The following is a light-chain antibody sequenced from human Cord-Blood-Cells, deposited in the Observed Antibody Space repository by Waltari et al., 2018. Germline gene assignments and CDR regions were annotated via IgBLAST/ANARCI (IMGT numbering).Light chain of an antibody. CDR3: QQSYSTPRT. V-gene: IGKV1-39*01. J-gene: IGKJ2*01. CDR1: QSIRSY. CDR2: AAS. Sequence: DLQMTLSPSSLSASVGHRVTITCRASQSIRSYLNWYQQKPGKAPKLLIYAASSLQSGVPSRFSGSGSGTDFTLTISSLQPEDFATYYCQQSYSTPRTCGQGTKLEIK.